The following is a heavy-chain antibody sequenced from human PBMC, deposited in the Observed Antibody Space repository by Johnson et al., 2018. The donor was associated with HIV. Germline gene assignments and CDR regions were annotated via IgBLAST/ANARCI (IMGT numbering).Heavy chain of an antibody. Sequence: VQLVESGGGVVQPGRSLRLSCAASGFTFSTYAMHWVRQAPGKGLEWVAVISYDGSNKYYADSVKGRFTISRDNSKNTLYLQMNSLRAEDTAVYYCARDPDIWGQGTMVTVSS. CDR2: ISYDGSNK. CDR1: GFTFSTYA. J-gene: IGHJ3*02. CDR3: ARDPDI. V-gene: IGHV3-30*04.